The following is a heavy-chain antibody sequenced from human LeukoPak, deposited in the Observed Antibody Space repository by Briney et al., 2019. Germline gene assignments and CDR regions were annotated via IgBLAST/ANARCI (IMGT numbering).Heavy chain of an antibody. V-gene: IGHV3-7*01. CDR1: GFTFSSYW. CDR2: IKQDGSEK. CDR3: ARVGYSSGWYRGDAFDI. Sequence: GGSLRLSCAASGFTFSSYWMSWVRQAPGKGMEWVANIKQDGSEKYYVDSVKGRFTISRDNAKNSLYLQMNSLRAEDTAVHYCARVGYSSGWYRGDAFDIWSQGTMVTVSS. J-gene: IGHJ3*02. D-gene: IGHD6-19*01.